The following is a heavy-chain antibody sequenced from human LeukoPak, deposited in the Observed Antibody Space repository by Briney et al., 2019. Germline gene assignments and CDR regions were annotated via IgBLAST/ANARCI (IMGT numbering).Heavy chain of an antibody. D-gene: IGHD1-26*01. CDR2: MRSRPYNYAT. CDR3: VGSSYIEGVFDP. J-gene: IGHJ5*02. V-gene: IGHV3-73*01. Sequence: GGSLRLSCAASGFSFTDPPIHWVRQASGKGLEWVGRMRSRPYNYATAYAASLRGRFTVSRDDSKNTAYLQMNSLRTEDTAVYYCVGSSYIEGVFDPWGQGTLVTVSS. CDR1: GFSFTDPP.